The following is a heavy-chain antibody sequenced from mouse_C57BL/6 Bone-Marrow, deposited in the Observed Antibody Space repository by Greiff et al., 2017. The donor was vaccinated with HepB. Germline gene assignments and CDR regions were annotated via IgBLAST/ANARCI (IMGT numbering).Heavy chain of an antibody. D-gene: IGHD2-5*01. Sequence: QVQLQQSGAELVKPGASVKLSCKASGYTFTSYWMQWVKQRPGQGLEWIGEIDPSDSYTNYNQKFKGKATLTVDTSSSTAYMQLSSLTSEDSAVYYCARGNYYSNYGFAYWGQGTLVTVSA. CDR3: ARGNYYSNYGFAY. J-gene: IGHJ3*01. V-gene: IGHV1-50*01. CDR1: GYTFTSYW. CDR2: IDPSDSYT.